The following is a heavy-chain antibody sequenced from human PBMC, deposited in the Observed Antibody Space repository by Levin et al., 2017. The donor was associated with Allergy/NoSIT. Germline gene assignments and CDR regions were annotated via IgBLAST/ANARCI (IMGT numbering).Heavy chain of an antibody. CDR3: ARTPERTGYYLWDAFDS. J-gene: IGHJ3*02. CDR1: GFSLSNARMG. CDR2: IFSNDEK. V-gene: IGHV2-26*01. Sequence: SGPTLVKPTETLTLTCTVSGFSLSNARMGVSWIRQPPGKALEWLAHIFSNDEKSYSTSLKSRLTISKDTSKSQVVLTMTNMDPVDTATYYCARTPERTGYYLWDAFDSWGQGTMVTVSS. D-gene: IGHD3/OR15-3a*01.